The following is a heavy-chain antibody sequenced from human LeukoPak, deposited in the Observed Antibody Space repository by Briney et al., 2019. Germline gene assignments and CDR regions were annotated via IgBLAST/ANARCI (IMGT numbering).Heavy chain of an antibody. Sequence: GGSLRLSCAASGFTFSSYWMHWVRQAPGKGLVWVSRVNSDGGTTSYADSVKGRFTISRDNAKNTLFLQMDSLRAEDTAVYHCARDARGDFDYWGQGTLVTVSS. D-gene: IGHD3-16*01. V-gene: IGHV3-74*01. CDR2: VNSDGGTT. J-gene: IGHJ4*02. CDR3: ARDARGDFDY. CDR1: GFTFSSYW.